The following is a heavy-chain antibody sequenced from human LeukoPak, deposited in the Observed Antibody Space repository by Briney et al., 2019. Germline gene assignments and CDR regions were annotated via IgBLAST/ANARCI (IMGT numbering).Heavy chain of an antibody. CDR2: INPSGGST. CDR1: GYTFTSYY. CDR3: AREAAGTPALDV. V-gene: IGHV1-46*01. Sequence: GASVKVSCKASGYTFTSYYMHWVRQTPGQGLEWMGIINPSGGSTSYAQKFQGRVTMTRDTSTSTVYMELSSLRSEDTAVYYCAREAAGTPALDVWGQGTTVTVSS. J-gene: IGHJ6*02. D-gene: IGHD6-13*01.